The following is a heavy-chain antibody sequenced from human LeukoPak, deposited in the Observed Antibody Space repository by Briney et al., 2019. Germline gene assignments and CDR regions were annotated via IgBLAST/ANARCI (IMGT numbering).Heavy chain of an antibody. D-gene: IGHD6-6*01. Sequence: GGSLRLSCAASGFTFSSYGMHWVRQAPGKGLEWEAFISYDGTNKSYADSVEGRFTISRDNSKNTLYLQVNSLRAEDTAVYYCIVLGRSSFSMIDQWGQGTLVTVSS. CDR3: IVLGRSSFSMIDQ. CDR2: ISYDGTNK. J-gene: IGHJ4*02. V-gene: IGHV3-30*03. CDR1: GFTFSSYG.